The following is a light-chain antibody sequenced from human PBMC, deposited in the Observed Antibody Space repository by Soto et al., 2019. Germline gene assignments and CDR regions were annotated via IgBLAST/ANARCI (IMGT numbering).Light chain of an antibody. CDR1: QSVSSN. CDR2: GAS. Sequence: EIVMTQSPATLSVSPGERATLSCRASQSVSSNLAWYQQKPGQAPRVLIYGASTGATGIPAWFSGSWSGTEFTLTISSLQSEDFAVSYCQQYNNWPSTFGQGTKVELK. CDR3: QQYNNWPST. J-gene: IGKJ1*01. V-gene: IGKV3-15*01.